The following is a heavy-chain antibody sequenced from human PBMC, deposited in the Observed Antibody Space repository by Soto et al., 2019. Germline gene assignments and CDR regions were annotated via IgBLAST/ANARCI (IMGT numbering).Heavy chain of an antibody. J-gene: IGHJ4*02. CDR1: GGSISSHY. D-gene: IGHD6-19*01. V-gene: IGHV4-59*11. CDR2: IYYSGST. CDR3: ARSGSGWYSAAYDY. Sequence: QEQLQESGPGLVKPSETLSLSCTVSGGSISSHYWSWIRQPQGKGLEWIGYIYYSGSTNYNPSLKCLVTISVDTSKNHFSLELSSVTAADTDVYDCARSGSGWYSAAYDYWGQGTLVTVSS.